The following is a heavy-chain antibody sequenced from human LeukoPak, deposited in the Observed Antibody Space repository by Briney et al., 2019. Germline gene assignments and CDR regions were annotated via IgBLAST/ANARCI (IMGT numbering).Heavy chain of an antibody. CDR1: GFTFSTYG. V-gene: IGHV3-48*01. J-gene: IGHJ4*02. Sequence: GGSLRLSCAASGFTFSTYGMNWVRQAPGKGLEWISYISSSSSTIYYSDSVKGRFTISRDNAKDSLYLQMNSLRAEDTAVYCCARESLWFGEYNFDFWGQGTLVTVSS. CDR3: ARESLWFGEYNFDF. D-gene: IGHD3-10*01. CDR2: ISSSSSTI.